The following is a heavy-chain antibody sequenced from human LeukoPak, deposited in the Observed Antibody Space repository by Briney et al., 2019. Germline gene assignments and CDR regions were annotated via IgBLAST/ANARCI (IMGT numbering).Heavy chain of an antibody. V-gene: IGHV3-11*04. D-gene: IGHD3-22*01. CDR3: ARSSGYFLFDY. Sequence: GGTLRLSCAASGFTFSDYYMSWIRQAPGKGLEWVSYVSSSGSTIYYADSVKGRFTISRDNTKNSLYLQMNSLRAEDTAVYYCARSSGYFLFDYWGQGTLVTVSS. CDR1: GFTFSDYY. J-gene: IGHJ4*02. CDR2: VSSSGSTI.